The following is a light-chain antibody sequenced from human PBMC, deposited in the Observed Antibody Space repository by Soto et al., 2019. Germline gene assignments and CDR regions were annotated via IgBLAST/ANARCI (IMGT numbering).Light chain of an antibody. V-gene: IGKV3-15*01. CDR1: QSLNNN. CDR2: SAS. Sequence: EIVMTQSPATLSVSPGERVTLSCRASQSLNNNLAWYQQKPGQAPRLLIYSASTRATGIPARFSGSGSGTEFTLTISSLQSEDFVVYYCQHHHNWLLTFGGGTKVEIK. J-gene: IGKJ4*01. CDR3: QHHHNWLLT.